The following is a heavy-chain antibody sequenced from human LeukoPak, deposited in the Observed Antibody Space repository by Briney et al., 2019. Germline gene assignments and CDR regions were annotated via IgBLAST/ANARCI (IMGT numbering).Heavy chain of an antibody. D-gene: IGHD3-22*01. Sequence: GGSLRLSCAASGFTFSTFWMSWVRQAPGKGLEWVANIKQDGSEKYYVDSVKGRFTISRDNAKNSLYLQMNSLRAEDTAVYYCARVRNYYDSSGYSNGGGGFDYWGQGTLVTVSS. CDR1: GFTFSTFW. V-gene: IGHV3-7*01. CDR2: IKQDGSEK. J-gene: IGHJ4*02. CDR3: ARVRNYYDSSGYSNGGGGFDY.